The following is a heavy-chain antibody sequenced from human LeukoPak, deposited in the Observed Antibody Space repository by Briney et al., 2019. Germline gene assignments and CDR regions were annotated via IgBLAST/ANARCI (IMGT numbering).Heavy chain of an antibody. CDR3: AREKTTVTTYRPFQH. Sequence: ASVKVSCKASGYTFTGYYMHWVRQAPGQGLEWMGWINPNSGGANYAQKFQGRVTMTRDTSISTAYMELSRLRSDDTAVYYCAREKTTVTTYRPFQHWGQGTLVTVSS. J-gene: IGHJ1*01. CDR2: INPNSGGA. V-gene: IGHV1-2*02. CDR1: GYTFTGYY. D-gene: IGHD4-17*01.